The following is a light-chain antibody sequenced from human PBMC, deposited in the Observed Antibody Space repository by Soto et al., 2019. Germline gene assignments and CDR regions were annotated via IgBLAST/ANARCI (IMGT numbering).Light chain of an antibody. V-gene: IGKV1-13*02. CDR1: QDIRGA. J-gene: IGKJ5*01. Sequence: AIQLTQSPSSLSASVGDRVTITCRASQDIRGALAWYQQKPGKPPKLLIFDVSSLQSGVPSRVSGSGYGTDFTLTISSLQPEDFDTYYCQPFTTYPITFGQETRLEIK. CDR2: DVS. CDR3: QPFTTYPIT.